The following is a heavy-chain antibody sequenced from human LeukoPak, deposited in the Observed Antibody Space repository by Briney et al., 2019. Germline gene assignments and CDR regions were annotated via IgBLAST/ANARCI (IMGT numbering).Heavy chain of an antibody. CDR3: ARDSPHYYYYMDV. V-gene: IGHV4-61*02. Sequence: PSETLSLTCTVSGGSISSSSYYWGWIRQPAGKGLEWIGRIYTSGSTNYNPSLKSRVTISVDTSKNQFSLKLSSVTAADTAVYYCARDSPHYYYYMDVWGKGTTVTVSS. CDR1: GGSISSSSYY. CDR2: IYTSGST. J-gene: IGHJ6*03.